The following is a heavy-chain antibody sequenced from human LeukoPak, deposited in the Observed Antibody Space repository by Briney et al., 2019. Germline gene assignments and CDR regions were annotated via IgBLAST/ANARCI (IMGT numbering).Heavy chain of an antibody. V-gene: IGHV3-21*01. Sequence: PGGSLRLPCAASGFTFSSYSMNWVRQAPGKGLEWVSSISSYSSYIHYADSVKGRFTISRDNAKNSLYLQMNSLRAEDTAVYYCARGVKSGSYPKSWGQGTLVTVSS. J-gene: IGHJ4*02. CDR2: ISSYSSYI. CDR1: GFTFSSYS. D-gene: IGHD1-26*01. CDR3: ARGVKSGSYPKS.